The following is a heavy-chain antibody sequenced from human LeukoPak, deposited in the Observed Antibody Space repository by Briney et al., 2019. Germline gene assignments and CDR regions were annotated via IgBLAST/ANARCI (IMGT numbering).Heavy chain of an antibody. V-gene: IGHV4-59*01. CDR1: GGSISSYY. Sequence: SETLSLTCTVSGGSISSYYWSWIRQPPGKGLEWIGYIYYSGSTNYNPSLKSRVTISVDTSKNQFSLKLSSVTAADTAVYYCAREGQDCSGGSCPVYFDYWGQGTLVTVSS. CDR3: AREGQDCSGGSCPVYFDY. CDR2: IYYSGST. J-gene: IGHJ4*02. D-gene: IGHD2-15*01.